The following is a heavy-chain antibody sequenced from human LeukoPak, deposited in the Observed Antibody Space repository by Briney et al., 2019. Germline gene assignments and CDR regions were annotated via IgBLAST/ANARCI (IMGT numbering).Heavy chain of an antibody. CDR3: ARDLRGSGVVVPAAQHYYYYYYMDV. D-gene: IGHD2-2*01. J-gene: IGHJ6*03. CDR2: IISSSSTI. Sequence: GGSLRLSCAASGFTFSSYSMNWVRQAPGEGLEWVSYIISSSSTIYYADSVKCRFTTSRDNDKNSLYLQMNSLRAEDTAVYYCARDLRGSGVVVPAAQHYYYYYYMDVWGKGTTVTVSS. V-gene: IGHV3-48*04. CDR1: GFTFSSYS.